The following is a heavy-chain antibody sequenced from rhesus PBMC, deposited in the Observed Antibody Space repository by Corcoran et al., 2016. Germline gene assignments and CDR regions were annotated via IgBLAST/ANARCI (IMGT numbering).Heavy chain of an antibody. D-gene: IGHD3-16*01. J-gene: IGHJ4*01. CDR1: GGSISSSY. Sequence: QLQLQESGPGLVKPSETLSVTCAVSGGSISSSYWIWSRQAPGKGLEGIGYIYGSGSSPTYNPSPKSRVTLSVDTSKNHLSLKLSSVTTADTAVYYCARVGGSYYYEVYFDYWGQGVLVTVSS. CDR3: ARVGGSYYYEVYFDY. V-gene: IGHV4-169*01. CDR2: IYGSGSSP.